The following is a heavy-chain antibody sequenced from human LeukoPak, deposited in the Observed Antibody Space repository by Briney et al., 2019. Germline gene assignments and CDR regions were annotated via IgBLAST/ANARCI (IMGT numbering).Heavy chain of an antibody. CDR1: GFTFSIYW. D-gene: IGHD1-26*01. Sequence: PGGSLRLSCAASGFTFSIYWMTWVRQAPGMGLEWVANIKQDGSEKYYVDSVKGRFTISRDNAKNSLFLQMNSLRAEDTAVYYCATDRSVGATYRFDHWGQGTLVTVSS. CDR3: ATDRSVGATYRFDH. CDR2: IKQDGSEK. V-gene: IGHV3-7*01. J-gene: IGHJ4*02.